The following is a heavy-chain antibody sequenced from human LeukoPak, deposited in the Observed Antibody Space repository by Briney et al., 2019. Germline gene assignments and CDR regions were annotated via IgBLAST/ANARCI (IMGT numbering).Heavy chain of an antibody. CDR2: IRLDGSNE. D-gene: IGHD3-9*01. Sequence: GGSLRLSCAASGFPFTTYAMNWVRQAPGKGLEWVAFIRLDGSNEQYADSVKGRFIISRDNSKNTLYMQMHSLTSDDTAVYYCTRGYDSRYWGQGNLVTVSS. CDR1: GFPFTTYA. J-gene: IGHJ4*02. V-gene: IGHV3-30*02. CDR3: TRGYDSRY.